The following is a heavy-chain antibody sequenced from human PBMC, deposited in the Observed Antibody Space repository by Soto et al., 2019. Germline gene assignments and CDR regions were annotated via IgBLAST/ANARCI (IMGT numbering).Heavy chain of an antibody. V-gene: IGHV4-39*01. CDR3: ARRDSNGHQAPY. CDR1: GDSISRSTYY. Sequence: QLQLQESGPGLMKPSETLSLTCTVSGDSISRSTYYWGWIRQPPGKGLEWIGALYYGGSTVYNPSLSNRVTMSADTSKNQFFLKLISVTAADTAVYYCARRDSNGHQAPYWGQGTLVTVSS. J-gene: IGHJ4*02. D-gene: IGHD3-22*01. CDR2: LYYGGST.